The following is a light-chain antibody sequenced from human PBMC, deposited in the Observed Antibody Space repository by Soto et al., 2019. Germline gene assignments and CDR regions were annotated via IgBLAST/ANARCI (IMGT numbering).Light chain of an antibody. V-gene: IGKV3-15*01. J-gene: IGKJ1*01. CDR3: QQYNNWPGT. Sequence: EIVMTQSPATLSVSPGERATLSCRASQSVSNNLAWYQQTPGQAPRLLLYGASTRSTGIPARFSGSGSGTEFTLTISSLQSEDFAVFYCQQYNNWPGTFGQGTKVESK. CDR1: QSVSNN. CDR2: GAS.